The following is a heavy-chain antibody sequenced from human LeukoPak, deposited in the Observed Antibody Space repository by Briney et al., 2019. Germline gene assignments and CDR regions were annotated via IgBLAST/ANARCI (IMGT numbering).Heavy chain of an antibody. V-gene: IGHV4-59*01. Sequence: PETLSLTCTVSGGSISSYYWSWIRQPPGKGLEWIGYIYYSGSTNYNPSLKSRVTISVDTSKNQFSLKLSSVTAADTAVYYCARAGTGDYDFWSGYYKGRWFDPWGQGTLVTVSS. D-gene: IGHD3-3*01. J-gene: IGHJ5*02. CDR3: ARAGTGDYDFWSGYYKGRWFDP. CDR1: GGSISSYY. CDR2: IYYSGST.